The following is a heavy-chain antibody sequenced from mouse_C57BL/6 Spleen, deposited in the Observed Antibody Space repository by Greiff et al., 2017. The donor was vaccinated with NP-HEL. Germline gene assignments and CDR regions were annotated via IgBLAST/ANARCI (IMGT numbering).Heavy chain of an antibody. V-gene: IGHV1-26*01. CDR3: AREGFDY. CDR2: INPNNGGT. J-gene: IGHJ2*01. CDR1: GYTFTDYY. Sequence: EVQLQQSGPELVKPGASVKISCKASGYTFTDYYMNWVKQSHGKSLEWIGDINPNNGGTSYNQKFKGKATLTVDKSSSTAYMELRSLTSEDSAVYYCAREGFDYWGQSTTLTVSS.